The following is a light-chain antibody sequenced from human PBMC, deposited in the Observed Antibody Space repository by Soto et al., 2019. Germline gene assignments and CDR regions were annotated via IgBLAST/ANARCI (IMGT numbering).Light chain of an antibody. CDR2: GAS. CDR1: QDVSSN. V-gene: IGKV3-15*01. Sequence: EMVVTQSPSTLSVSPGERATLSCRASQDVSSNLALYQQKPGQAPSLLIYGASTRATGTPARFSGSGSGTEFTLTISSLQSEDFAVYYCQQYYNWFPITFGQGTRLEIK. CDR3: QQYYNWFPIT. J-gene: IGKJ5*01.